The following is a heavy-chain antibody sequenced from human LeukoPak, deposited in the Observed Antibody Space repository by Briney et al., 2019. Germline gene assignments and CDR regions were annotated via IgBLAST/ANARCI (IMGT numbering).Heavy chain of an antibody. CDR3: TTDPPMITFGGVIVDAFDI. D-gene: IGHD3-16*02. Sequence: GGSLRLSCAASGFTFSDYSMNWVRQAPGKGLEWVGRIKSKTDGGTTDYAAPVKGRFTISRDDSKNTLYLQMNSLKTEDTAVYYCTTDPPMITFGGVIVDAFDIWGQGTMVTVSS. CDR1: GFTFSDYS. V-gene: IGHV3-15*01. J-gene: IGHJ3*02. CDR2: IKSKTDGGTT.